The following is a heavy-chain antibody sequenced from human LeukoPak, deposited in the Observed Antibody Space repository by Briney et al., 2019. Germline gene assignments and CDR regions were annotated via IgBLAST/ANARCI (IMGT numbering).Heavy chain of an antibody. CDR2: IYTSGST. CDR3: ARGGGYTSSGYRPFDY. V-gene: IGHV4-4*07. D-gene: IGHD3-22*01. CDR1: GGSISSCY. Sequence: PSETLSLTCTVSGGSISSCYWSWIRQPAGKGLEWIGRIYTSGSTTYNPSLKSRVTMSVDTSKNQFSLRLSSVTAADTAVYYCARGGGYTSSGYRPFDYWGQGTLVTVSS. J-gene: IGHJ4*02.